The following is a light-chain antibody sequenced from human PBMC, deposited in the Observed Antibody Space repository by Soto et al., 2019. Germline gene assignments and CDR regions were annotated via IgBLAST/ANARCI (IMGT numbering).Light chain of an antibody. CDR1: QSVDIY. Sequence: EVVLTQSPATLSLSPGERATLSCWASQSVDIYLAWYQQKPGQAPRLLIYDASNRATGIPARFSGSGSGTDFTLTISSLEPEDFAVYYCQQRKNWPPLTFGGGTRVEIK. CDR3: QQRKNWPPLT. CDR2: DAS. J-gene: IGKJ4*01. V-gene: IGKV3-11*01.